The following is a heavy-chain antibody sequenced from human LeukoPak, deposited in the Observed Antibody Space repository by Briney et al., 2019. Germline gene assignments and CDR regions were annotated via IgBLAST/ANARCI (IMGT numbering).Heavy chain of an antibody. J-gene: IGHJ4*02. CDR1: GYTFTSYD. CDR2: MNPNSGNT. D-gene: IGHD2-2*01. V-gene: IGHV1-8*01. Sequence: ASVKVSCKASGYTFTSYDINWVRQATGQGLEWMGWMNPNSGNTGYAQKFQCRVTMTRNTSISTAYMELSSLRSEDTAVYYCARGLRYCSSTSCYPYWGQGTLVTVSS. CDR3: ARGLRYCSSTSCYPY.